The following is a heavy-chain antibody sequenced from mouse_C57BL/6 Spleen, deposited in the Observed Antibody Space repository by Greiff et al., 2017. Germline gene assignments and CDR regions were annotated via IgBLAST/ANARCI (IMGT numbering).Heavy chain of an antibody. Sequence: VQGVESGPELVKPGASVKISCKASGYAFSSSWMNWVKQRPGKGLEWIGRIYPGDGDTNYNGKFKGKATLTADKSSSTAYMQLSSLTSEDSAVYFCAREGTWFAYWGQGTLVTVSA. V-gene: IGHV1-82*01. J-gene: IGHJ3*01. CDR3: AREGTWFAY. CDR2: IYPGDGDT. CDR1: GYAFSSSW.